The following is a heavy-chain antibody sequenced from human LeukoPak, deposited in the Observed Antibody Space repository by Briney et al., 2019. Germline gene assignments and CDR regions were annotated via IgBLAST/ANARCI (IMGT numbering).Heavy chain of an antibody. Sequence: PGRSLRLSCAAPGFTFSSYAMHWVRQAPGKGLEWVAVISYDGSNKYYADSVKGRFTISRDNSKNTLYLQMNSLRAEDTAVYYCARENSGLDYWGQGTLVTVSS. V-gene: IGHV3-30-3*01. CDR2: ISYDGSNK. D-gene: IGHD5/OR15-5a*01. J-gene: IGHJ4*02. CDR1: GFTFSSYA. CDR3: ARENSGLDY.